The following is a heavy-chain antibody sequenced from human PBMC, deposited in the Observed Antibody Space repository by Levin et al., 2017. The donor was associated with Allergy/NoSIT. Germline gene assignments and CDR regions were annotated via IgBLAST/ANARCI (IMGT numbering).Heavy chain of an antibody. V-gene: IGHV1-2*02. Sequence: ASVKVSCRASGYTFTGYHMHWVRQAPGQGLEYMAWINPNSGGTHYAQKFQDRVTVTSDTSFTTAYMELSRLTSDDTAVYYCAREDAKSNGNFDYWGQGTLVTVS. CDR1: GYTFTGYH. J-gene: IGHJ4*02. CDR3: AREDAKSNGNFDY. CDR2: INPNSGGT.